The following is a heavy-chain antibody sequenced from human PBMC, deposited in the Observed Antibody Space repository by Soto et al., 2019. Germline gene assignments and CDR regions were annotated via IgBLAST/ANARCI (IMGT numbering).Heavy chain of an antibody. Sequence: SETLSLTCTVSGGSISSGGYYWSWIRQHPGKGLEWIGYIYYSGSTYYNPSLKSRVTISVDTSKNQFSLKLSSVTAADTAVYYCARDRLRVGSTVTNDGMDVWGQGTTVTVSS. CDR1: GGSISSGGYY. D-gene: IGHD4-4*01. CDR2: IYYSGST. J-gene: IGHJ6*02. CDR3: ARDRLRVGSTVTNDGMDV. V-gene: IGHV4-31*03.